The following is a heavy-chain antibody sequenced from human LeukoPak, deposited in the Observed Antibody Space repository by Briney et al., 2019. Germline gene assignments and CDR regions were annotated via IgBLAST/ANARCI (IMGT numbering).Heavy chain of an antibody. CDR1: GGSISSRSYY. D-gene: IGHD6-19*01. V-gene: IGHV4-39*07. CDR3: ARDPGIAVAAFDY. CDR2: IYYSGST. J-gene: IGHJ4*02. Sequence: PSETLSLTCSVSGGSISSRSYYWGWIRQPPGKGLEWIGSIYYSGSTYYNPSLKSRVTISVDTSKNQFSLKLSSVTAADTAVYYCARDPGIAVAAFDYWGQGTLVTVSS.